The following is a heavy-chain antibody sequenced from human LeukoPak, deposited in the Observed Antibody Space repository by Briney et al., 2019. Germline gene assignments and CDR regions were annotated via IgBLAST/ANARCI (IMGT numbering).Heavy chain of an antibody. D-gene: IGHD4-11*01. V-gene: IGHV4-59*01. CDR1: GDSISGYY. Sequence: SETLSLTCTVSGDSISGYYWTWIRQPPGKGLEWIGYIYYIGSTYYNPSLKSRLTISVDTSKNQFSLKLSSVTAADTAVYYCARLRGNYFPDYWGQGALVTVSS. J-gene: IGHJ4*02. CDR2: IYYIGST. CDR3: ARLRGNYFPDY.